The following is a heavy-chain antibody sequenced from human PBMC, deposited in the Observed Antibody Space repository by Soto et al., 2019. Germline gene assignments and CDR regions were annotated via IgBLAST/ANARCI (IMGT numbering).Heavy chain of an antibody. CDR2: INAGNGNT. CDR3: ARNARELLLPQN. V-gene: IGHV1-18*04. D-gene: IGHD1-26*01. J-gene: IGHJ4*02. Sequence: ASVKVSCKASGYTFTSYYMHWVRQAPGQRLEWMGMINAGNGNTKYTQKLQGRVTMTTDTSTSTAYMELRSLRSDDTAVYYCARNARELLLPQNWGQGTLVTVSS. CDR1: GYTFTSYY.